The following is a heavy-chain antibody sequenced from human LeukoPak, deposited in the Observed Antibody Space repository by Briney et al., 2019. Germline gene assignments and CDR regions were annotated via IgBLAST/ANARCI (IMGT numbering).Heavy chain of an antibody. D-gene: IGHD3-9*01. CDR3: ACCHYDVLAGYRREFQY. J-gene: IGHJ4*02. CDR2: VYYSGST. Sequence: SQTLSLTCTVSSFSIVSGDYYWTWIRQRPGKGLEWIGNVYYSGSTNYNPSLRSRVSISKDTSKNQFSLNLRSVTAADTALYFCACCHYDVLAGYRREFQYGGPGSLVTVSS. V-gene: IGHV4-30-4*01. CDR1: SFSIVSGDYY.